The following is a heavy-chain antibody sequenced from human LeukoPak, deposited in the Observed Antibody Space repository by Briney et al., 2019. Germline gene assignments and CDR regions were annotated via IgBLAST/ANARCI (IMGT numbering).Heavy chain of an antibody. CDR3: ARAGVVAVAGTGHFDY. CDR2: IYYSGST. J-gene: IGHJ4*02. Sequence: SETLSLTCTVSGGSISSSSYYWGWIRQPPGKGLEWIGSIYYSGSTYYNPSLKSRVTISVDTSKNQFSLKLSSVTAADTAVYYCARAGVVAVAGTGHFDYWGQGTLVTVSS. CDR1: GGSISSSSYY. D-gene: IGHD6-19*01. V-gene: IGHV4-39*07.